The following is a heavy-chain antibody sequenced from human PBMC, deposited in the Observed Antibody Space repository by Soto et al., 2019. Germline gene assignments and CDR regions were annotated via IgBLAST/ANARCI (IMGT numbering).Heavy chain of an antibody. CDR1: GVSISSPSYY. V-gene: IGHV4-39*01. J-gene: IGHJ4*02. D-gene: IGHD2-21*02. Sequence: PSETLSLTCSVSGVSISSPSYYWGWIRQPPGKGLEWIGSIYYSGNTYYNPSLKSRVTIFVDTSRNQFSLKVNSVTAADTALYFCARQRTSVVTQAYFDVWGPGSQVTVSS. CDR3: ARQRTSVVTQAYFDV. CDR2: IYYSGNT.